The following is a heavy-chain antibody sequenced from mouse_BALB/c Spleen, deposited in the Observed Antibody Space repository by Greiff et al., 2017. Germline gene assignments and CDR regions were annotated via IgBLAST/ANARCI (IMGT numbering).Heavy chain of an antibody. V-gene: IGHV2-4-1*01. CDR2: IWSGGST. Sequence: QVHVKQSGPGLVPPSQSLSITCTVSGFSLTSYGVHWVRQSPGKGLEWLGVIWSGGSTDYNAAFISRLSISKDNSKSQVFFKMNSLQADDTAIYYCARNSDSAWFAYWGQGTLVTVSA. CDR1: GFSLTSYG. J-gene: IGHJ3*01. CDR3: ARNSDSAWFAY.